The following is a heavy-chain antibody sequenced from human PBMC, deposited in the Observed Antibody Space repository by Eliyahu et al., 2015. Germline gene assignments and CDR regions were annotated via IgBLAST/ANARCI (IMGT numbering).Heavy chain of an antibody. CDR1: GYSFTSYW. CDR2: IYPGDSDT. Sequence: EVQLVQSGAEVKKPGESLKISCQGSGYSFTSYWIAWVRQMPGRGLEWMGIIYPGDSDTRYSPSFQGQVTISADKSISTAYLQWSSLKASDTAMYYCARLAIVGATGSYFDYWGQGTLFTVSS. V-gene: IGHV5-51*01. D-gene: IGHD1-26*01. CDR3: ARLAIVGATGSYFDY. J-gene: IGHJ4*02.